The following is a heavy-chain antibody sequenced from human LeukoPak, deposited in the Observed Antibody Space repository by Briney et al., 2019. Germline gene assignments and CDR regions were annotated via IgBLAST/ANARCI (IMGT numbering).Heavy chain of an antibody. CDR2: IYHSGST. V-gene: IGHV4-38-2*02. J-gene: IGHJ6*02. D-gene: IGHD4-23*01. CDR1: GYSISSGYY. Sequence: PSETLSLTCTVSGYSISSGYYWGWIRQPPGKGLEWIGSIYHSGSTYYNPSLKSRVTISVDTSKNQFSLKLSSVTAADTAMYYCARDSLDGNGPYYYYGMDVWGQGTTVTVSS. CDR3: ARDSLDGNGPYYYYGMDV.